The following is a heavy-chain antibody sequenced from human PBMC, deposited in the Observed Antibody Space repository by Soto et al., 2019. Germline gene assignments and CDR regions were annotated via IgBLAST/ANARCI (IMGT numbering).Heavy chain of an antibody. J-gene: IGHJ5*02. CDR2: INHRGGA. CDR3: SRVQRRLCSTVFYL. V-gene: IGHV4-34*01. Sequence: GYGGPFSGHYWSWIRQTPGKGLEWIGEINHRGGANYKPSLKSLVTISVDTSKNQFSLILNSVTAADTAFYYCSRVQRRLCSTVFYLWGQGTLVTVSS. CDR1: GGPFSGHY. D-gene: IGHD2-15*01.